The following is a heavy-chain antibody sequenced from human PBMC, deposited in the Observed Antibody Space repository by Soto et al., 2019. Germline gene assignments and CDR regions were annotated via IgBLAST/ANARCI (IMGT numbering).Heavy chain of an antibody. J-gene: IGHJ4*02. CDR2: ISGSGDTT. D-gene: IGHD2-15*01. CDR1: GFTFSRFA. CDR3: ARFFLACSGGYCYSEYFEH. V-gene: IGHV3-23*01. Sequence: PGGSLRLSCAASGFTFSRFAMSWVRQAPGAGLEWVSAISGSGDTTFYADSVQGRFTISRDDSKNTLYLQMNSLRAEDTAVYYCARFFLACSGGYCYSEYFEHWRQGPLV.